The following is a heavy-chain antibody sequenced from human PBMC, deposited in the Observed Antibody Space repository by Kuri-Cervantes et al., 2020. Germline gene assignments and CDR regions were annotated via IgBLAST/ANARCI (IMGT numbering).Heavy chain of an antibody. CDR3: ARERGRTMVYYYYMDV. CDR1: GFTFSSYS. Sequence: GESLKISCASSGFTFSSYSMNWVRQAPGKGLEWVSPISSSSSYIYYADSVKGRFTTSRDNAKNSLYLQMNSLRAEDTAVYYCARERGRTMVYYYYMDVWGKGTTVTVSS. D-gene: IGHD3-10*01. J-gene: IGHJ6*03. CDR2: ISSSSSYI. V-gene: IGHV3-21*01.